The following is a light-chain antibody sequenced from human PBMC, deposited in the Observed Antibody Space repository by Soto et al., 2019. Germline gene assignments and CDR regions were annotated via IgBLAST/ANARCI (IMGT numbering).Light chain of an antibody. V-gene: IGKV3-20*01. CDR3: QQYGSSPPALT. J-gene: IGKJ4*01. CDR1: QSVSSSY. CDR2: GAS. Sequence: TQSPSTLSASVGDRVTITSRASQSVSSSYLAWYQQNTGQAPRLLIYGASSRATGIPDRFSGSGSETDFTLDISRLEPEDFAGYYCQQYGSSPPALTFGGGTKVDNK.